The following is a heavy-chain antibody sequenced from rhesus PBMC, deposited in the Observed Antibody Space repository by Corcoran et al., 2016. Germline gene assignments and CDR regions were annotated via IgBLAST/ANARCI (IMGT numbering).Heavy chain of an antibody. CDR1: RFSFWVCH. D-gene: IGHD5-42*01. CDR3: ARERGFRGYFYGMDS. Sequence: EVQLVASGGGLARPGGGLRHSWAGSRFSFWVCHLSWVRQAPGKGLEWVSGISYTGDRKYDADSVKGRFTISRENAKNTLYLQMDSLRAEDTAVYFCARERGFRGYFYGMDSWGQGVVVTVSS. CDR2: ISYTGDRK. V-gene: IGHV3S18*01. J-gene: IGHJ6*01.